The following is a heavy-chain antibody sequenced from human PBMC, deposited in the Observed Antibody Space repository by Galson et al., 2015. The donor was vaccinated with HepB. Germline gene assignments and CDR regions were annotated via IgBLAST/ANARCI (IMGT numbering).Heavy chain of an antibody. V-gene: IGHV3-30*06. CDR2: ITFDGSNK. Sequence: SLRLSCAASGFTFSSYGTHWVRQAPGKGLEWVAVITFDGSNKYYADSVKGRFTISRDNSKNTLYLQMNSLRAEDMAVYYCARGGPRYYDSSGYYRDYWYFDLWGRGTLVTVSS. J-gene: IGHJ2*01. D-gene: IGHD3-22*01. CDR1: GFTFSSYG. CDR3: ARGGPRYYDSSGYYRDYWYFDL.